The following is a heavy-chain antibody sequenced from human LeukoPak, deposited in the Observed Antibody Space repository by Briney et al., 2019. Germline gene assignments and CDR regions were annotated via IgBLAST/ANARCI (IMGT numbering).Heavy chain of an antibody. CDR1: GGTFSSYA. D-gene: IGHD2-15*01. CDR2: IIPIFGTA. CDR3: ARDRLGYCSGGSCYSGYFDY. Sequence: SVKVSCKASGGTFSSYAISWVRQAPGRGLEWMGGIIPIFGTANYAQKFQGRVTITAGESTSTAYMELSSLRSEDTAVYYCARDRLGYCSGGSCYSGYFDYWGQGTLVTVSS. V-gene: IGHV1-69*01. J-gene: IGHJ4*02.